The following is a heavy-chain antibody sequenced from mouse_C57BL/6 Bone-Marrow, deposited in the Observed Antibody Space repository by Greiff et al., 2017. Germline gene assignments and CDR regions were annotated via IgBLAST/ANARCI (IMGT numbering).Heavy chain of an antibody. CDR2: IDPSDSYT. D-gene: IGHD2-3*01. V-gene: IGHV1-69*01. Sequence: QVQLQQPGAELVMPGASVKLSCKASGYTFTSYWMHWVKQRPGQGLEWIGEIDPSDSYTNYNQKFKGKSTLTVDTSSSTAYMQLSSLTSEDSAVYYCAREGDDGYFDVWGTGTTVTVSS. J-gene: IGHJ1*03. CDR3: AREGDDGYFDV. CDR1: GYTFTSYW.